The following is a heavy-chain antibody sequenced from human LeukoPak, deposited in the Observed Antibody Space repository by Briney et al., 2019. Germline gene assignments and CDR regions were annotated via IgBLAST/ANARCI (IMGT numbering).Heavy chain of an antibody. CDR3: ARLLAY. CDR1: GFTFSSFG. Sequence: PGRSLRLSCVASGFTFSSFGMHWVRQAPGKGLEWVAVISSDGGNQYYADSVEGRFTISRDNSKNTLYLQTNSLRAEDTAVYYCARLLAYWGQGTLVTVSS. V-gene: IGHV3-30*03. D-gene: IGHD2-21*01. CDR2: ISSDGGNQ. J-gene: IGHJ4*02.